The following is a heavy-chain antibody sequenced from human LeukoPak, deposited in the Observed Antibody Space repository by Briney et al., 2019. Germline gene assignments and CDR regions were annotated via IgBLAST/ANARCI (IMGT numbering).Heavy chain of an antibody. J-gene: IGHJ3*02. D-gene: IGHD6-19*01. V-gene: IGHV3-7*01. Sequence: PGGSLRLSCAASGFTFSSYGMHWVRQAPGKGLEWVANIKQDGGEKYYVDSVKGRFTISRDNAKNSLYLQMNSLRAEDTAVYYCATSQTTSGRYGNAFDIWGQGTMVTVSS. CDR1: GFTFSSYG. CDR3: ATSQTTSGRYGNAFDI. CDR2: IKQDGGEK.